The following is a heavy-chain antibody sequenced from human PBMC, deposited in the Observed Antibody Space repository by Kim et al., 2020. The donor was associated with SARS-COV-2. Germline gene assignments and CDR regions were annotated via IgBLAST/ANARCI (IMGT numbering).Heavy chain of an antibody. CDR1: GGSISSGDYY. D-gene: IGHD3-3*01. Sequence: SETLSLTCTVSGGSISSGDYYWSWIRQPPGKGLEWIGYIYYSGSTYYNPSLKSRVTISVDTSKNQFSLKLSSVTAADTAVYYCARGKGVVIEYYFDYWGQGTLVTVSS. CDR3: ARGKGVVIEYYFDY. CDR2: IYYSGST. J-gene: IGHJ4*02. V-gene: IGHV4-30-4*01.